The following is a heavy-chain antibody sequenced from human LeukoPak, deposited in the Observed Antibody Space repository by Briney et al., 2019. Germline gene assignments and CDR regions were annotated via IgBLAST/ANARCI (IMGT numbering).Heavy chain of an antibody. V-gene: IGHV3-21*01. J-gene: IGHJ4*02. Sequence: GGSLRLSCAASGFTFSSYSMNWVRQAPGKGLEWVSSISSSSSYIYYADSVKGRFTTSRDNAKNSLYLQMNSLRAEDTAVYYCARGSESLEMATITGDLDYWGQGTLVTVSS. CDR2: ISSSSSYI. CDR3: ARGSESLEMATITGDLDY. CDR1: GFTFSSYS. D-gene: IGHD5-24*01.